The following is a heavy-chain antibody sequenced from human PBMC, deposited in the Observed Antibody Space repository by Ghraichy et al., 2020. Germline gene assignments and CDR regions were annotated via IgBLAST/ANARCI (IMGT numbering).Heavy chain of an antibody. D-gene: IGHD6-13*01. CDR2: IYSGGST. V-gene: IGHV3-53*04. J-gene: IGHJ6*03. Sequence: GGSLRLSCAASGFTVSSNYMSWVRQAPGKGLEWVSVIYSGGSTYYADSVKGRFTISRHNSKNTLYLQMNSLRAEDTAVYYCARQQQLFPWLRFSSYYMDVWGKGTTVTVSS. CDR1: GFTVSSNY. CDR3: ARQQQLFPWLRFSSYYMDV.